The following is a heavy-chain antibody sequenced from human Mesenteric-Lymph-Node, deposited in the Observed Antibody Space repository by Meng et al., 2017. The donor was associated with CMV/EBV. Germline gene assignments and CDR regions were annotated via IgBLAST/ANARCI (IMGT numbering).Heavy chain of an antibody. CDR1: RFTFSSYT. V-gene: IGHV3-21*04. J-gene: IGHJ6*02. CDR2: ISSSSSYI. D-gene: IGHD2-21*01. CDR3: AKDDSYYGLDV. Sequence: GESLKISCAASRFTFSSYTMNWVRQAPGKGLEWVSSISSSSSYIYYADSVKGRFTISRDNAKNSVFLQMNSLRTEDTALYFCAKDDSYYGLDVWGQGTTVTVSS.